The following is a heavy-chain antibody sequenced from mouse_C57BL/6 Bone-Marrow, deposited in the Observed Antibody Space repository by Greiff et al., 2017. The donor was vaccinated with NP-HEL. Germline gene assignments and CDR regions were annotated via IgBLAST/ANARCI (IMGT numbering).Heavy chain of an antibody. Sequence: QVQLQQSGPGLVQPSQSLSITCTVSGFSFTSYGVHWVRQSPGKGLEWLGVIWSGGSTDYNAAFISRLSISKDNSKSQVFVKMNSLQADDAAICYCARNVVDGYYPYWYYGVWGTGTTGTVSS. CDR1: GFSFTSYG. CDR3: ARNVVDGYYPYWYYGV. D-gene: IGHD2-3*01. J-gene: IGHJ1*03. CDR2: IWSGGST. V-gene: IGHV2-2*01.